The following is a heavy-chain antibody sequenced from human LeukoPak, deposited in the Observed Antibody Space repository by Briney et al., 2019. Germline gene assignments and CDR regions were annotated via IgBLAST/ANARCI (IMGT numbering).Heavy chain of an antibody. CDR2: ISYDGSNK. CDR1: GFTFSSYG. Sequence: GGSLRLSCAASGFTFSSYGMHWVRQAPGKGLEWVAVISYDGSNKYYADSVKGRFTISRDNSKNTLYLQMNSLRAEDTAVYYCAKDLAWYSSSPDYWGQGTLVTVSS. D-gene: IGHD6-6*01. V-gene: IGHV3-30*18. J-gene: IGHJ4*02. CDR3: AKDLAWYSSSPDY.